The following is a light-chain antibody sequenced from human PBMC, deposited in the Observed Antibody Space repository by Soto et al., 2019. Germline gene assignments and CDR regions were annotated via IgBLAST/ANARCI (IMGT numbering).Light chain of an antibody. Sequence: DIQMTQSPTSLSASVGDRVTITCRASQSINSFLNWYQQKPGKAPKFLIYAASTLQRGVPSRFSGSGSGTEFTLTISSLQPDDFATFYCQESYSNPGTFGQGTKVEVK. CDR2: AAS. CDR3: QESYSNPGT. CDR1: QSINSF. J-gene: IGKJ1*01. V-gene: IGKV1-39*01.